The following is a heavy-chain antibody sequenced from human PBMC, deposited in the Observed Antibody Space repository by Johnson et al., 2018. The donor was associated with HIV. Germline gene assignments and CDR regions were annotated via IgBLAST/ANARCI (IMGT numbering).Heavy chain of an antibody. CDR2: ISYDGSNK. CDR1: GFTVSSNY. Sequence: MLLVESGGGLIQPGGSLRLSCAASGFTVSSNYMSWVRQAQGKGLEWVTVISYDGSNKYYTDFVKGRFTISRDNSKNTLYLQMNSLRAEDTAVYYCAKDRDSYGYGGAFDIWGQGTMVTVSS. D-gene: IGHD5-18*01. V-gene: IGHV3-53*01. CDR3: AKDRDSYGYGGAFDI. J-gene: IGHJ3*02.